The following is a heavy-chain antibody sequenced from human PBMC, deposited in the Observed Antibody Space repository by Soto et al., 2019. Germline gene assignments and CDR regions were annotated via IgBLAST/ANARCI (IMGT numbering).Heavy chain of an antibody. CDR3: ATGGGYDRLLNYYYGMDV. CDR1: GYTLTELS. V-gene: IGHV1-24*01. D-gene: IGHD5-12*01. CDR2: FDPEDGET. Sequence: ASVKVSCKVSGYTLTELSMHWVRQAPGKGLEWMGGFDPEDGETIYAQKFQGRGTMTADTSTDTAYMELSSLRSEETAVYYCATGGGYDRLLNYYYGMDVWGQGTTVTVSS. J-gene: IGHJ6*02.